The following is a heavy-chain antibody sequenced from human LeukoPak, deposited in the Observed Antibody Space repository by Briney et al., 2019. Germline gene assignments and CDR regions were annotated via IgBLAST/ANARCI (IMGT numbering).Heavy chain of an antibody. CDR1: VFTFSSYS. Sequence: GGSLRLSCAASVFTFSSYSMTWVRQAPGKGLEWISAISGSGGRTYYVDSVKGRFTISRDNSKNTLYLQMNSLRVEDTAAYYCAKLPVAGLYFDYWGQGTLVTVSS. J-gene: IGHJ4*02. CDR3: AKLPVAGLYFDY. CDR2: ISGSGGRT. V-gene: IGHV3-23*01. D-gene: IGHD6-19*01.